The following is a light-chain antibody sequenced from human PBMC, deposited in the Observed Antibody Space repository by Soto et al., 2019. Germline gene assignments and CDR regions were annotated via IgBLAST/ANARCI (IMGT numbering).Light chain of an antibody. CDR2: DAS. Sequence: DIQITQSPPTLSASVLDIVTITCRASQGISSWLASYQQKPGKAPKLLIYDASSLESGVPSRFSGSGSGTEFTLTISSLQPDDFATYYCQQYNSYSCTFGQGTRLEIK. V-gene: IGKV1-5*01. J-gene: IGKJ5*01. CDR3: QQYNSYSCT. CDR1: QGISSW.